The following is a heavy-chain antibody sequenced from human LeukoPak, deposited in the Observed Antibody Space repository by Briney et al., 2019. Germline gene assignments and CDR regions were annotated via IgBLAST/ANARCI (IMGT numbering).Heavy chain of an antibody. CDR3: ARGTLRYFDWLSSRNWFDP. J-gene: IGHJ5*02. CDR1: GGSFSGYY. Sequence: PSETLSLTCAVYGGSFSGYYWSWIRQPPGKGLEWIGEINHSGSTNYNPSLKSRVTISVDTSKNQFSLKLSSVTAADTAVYYCARGTLRYFDWLSSRNWFDPWGPGTLVTVSS. V-gene: IGHV4-34*01. CDR2: INHSGST. D-gene: IGHD3-9*01.